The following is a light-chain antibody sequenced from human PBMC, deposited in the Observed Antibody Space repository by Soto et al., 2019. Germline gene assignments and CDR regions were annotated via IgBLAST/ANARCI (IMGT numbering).Light chain of an antibody. Sequence: EIVLTQSPGTLSLSPGERATLSCRASQSVSSSYLAWYQQKPGQAPRLLIYAASSRATGIPDRFSGSGSGTDFTLTISRLEPEDFAVYYCQQCGGSIQTFGQGTRVEIK. V-gene: IGKV3-20*01. CDR1: QSVSSSY. CDR3: QQCGGSIQT. CDR2: AAS. J-gene: IGKJ1*01.